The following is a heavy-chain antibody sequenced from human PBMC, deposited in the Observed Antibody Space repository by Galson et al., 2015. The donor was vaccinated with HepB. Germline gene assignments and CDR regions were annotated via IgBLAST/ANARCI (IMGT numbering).Heavy chain of an antibody. D-gene: IGHD1-26*01. V-gene: IGHV3-23*01. J-gene: IGHJ4*02. CDR3: AKDPRGSFYYFDY. CDR2: ISGSGGST. Sequence: SLRLSCAASGFTFSSYAMSWVRQAPGKGLEWVSAISGSGGSTYYADSVKGRFTISRDNSKNTLYLQMNSLRAEDTAVYYCAKDPRGSFYYFDYWGQGTLVTVSS. CDR1: GFTFSSYA.